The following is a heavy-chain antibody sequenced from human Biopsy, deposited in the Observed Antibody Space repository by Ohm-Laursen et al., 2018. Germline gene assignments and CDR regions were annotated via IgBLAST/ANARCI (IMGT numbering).Heavy chain of an antibody. V-gene: IGHV3-30*18. D-gene: IGHD3-10*01. J-gene: IGHJ4*02. CDR2: ISYDGSYK. Sequence: SLRLSCAASGFTLTDSGMHWVRQAPGKGLEWVALISYDGSYKNYGDSVKGRFTISRGNSKNTLYLQMNSLRPEDTAVYYCAKQEGVAYGDIDYWGQGTLVTVSS. CDR1: GFTLTDSG. CDR3: AKQEGVAYGDIDY.